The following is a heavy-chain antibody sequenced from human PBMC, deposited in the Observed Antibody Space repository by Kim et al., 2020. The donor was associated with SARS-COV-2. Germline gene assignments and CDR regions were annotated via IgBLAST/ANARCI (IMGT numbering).Heavy chain of an antibody. CDR3: AKSTTTSYGCVDP. D-gene: IGHD2-2*01. V-gene: IGHV3-43*01. Sequence: YADSVKGRFTISRDNSKNSLYLQMNSLRTEDTALYYCAKSTTTSYGCVDPWGQGTLVTVSS. J-gene: IGHJ5*02.